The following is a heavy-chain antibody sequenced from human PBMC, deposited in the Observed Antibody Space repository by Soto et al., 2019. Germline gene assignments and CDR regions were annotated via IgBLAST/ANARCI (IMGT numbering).Heavy chain of an antibody. CDR3: AKDRNYDILTGYERLTPGAY. J-gene: IGHJ4*02. V-gene: IGHV3-23*01. D-gene: IGHD3-9*01. CDR1: GFTFSSYA. CDR2: ISGSGGRT. Sequence: GGSLRLSCAGSGFTFSSYAMSWFRQAPGKGLEWVSTISGSGGRTYYADSVKGRFTISRDNSKNTLYLQMDSLRAEDTAVYYCAKDRNYDILTGYERLTPGAYWGQGTLVTVSS.